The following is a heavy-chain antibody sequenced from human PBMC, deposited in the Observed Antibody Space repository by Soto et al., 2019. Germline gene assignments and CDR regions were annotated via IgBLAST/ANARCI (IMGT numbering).Heavy chain of an antibody. CDR1: GFTFSSYA. CDR3: ARDTGDGSGSYYYYYYYYGMDV. CDR2: ISYDGSNK. V-gene: IGHV3-30-3*01. D-gene: IGHD3-10*01. J-gene: IGHJ6*02. Sequence: SLRLSCAASGFTFSSYAMHWVRQAPGKGLEWVAVISYDGSNKYYADSVKGRFTISRDNSKNTLYLQMNSLRAEDTAVYYCARDTGDGSGSYYYYYYYYGMDVWGQGTTVTVS.